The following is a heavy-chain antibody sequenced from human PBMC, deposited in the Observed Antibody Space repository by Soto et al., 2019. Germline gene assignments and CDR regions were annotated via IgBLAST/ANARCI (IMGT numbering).Heavy chain of an antibody. D-gene: IGHD6-13*01. Sequence: ASVKVSCKASGYTFTIYGIIWVRQAPGQGLEWMGWISAYNGNTNYAQKLQGRVTMTTDTSTSTAYMELRSLRSDDTAVYYCARARYSSSWTHYYGMDVWGQGTTVTVSS. J-gene: IGHJ6*02. CDR3: ARARYSSSWTHYYGMDV. CDR1: GYTFTIYG. V-gene: IGHV1-18*01. CDR2: ISAYNGNT.